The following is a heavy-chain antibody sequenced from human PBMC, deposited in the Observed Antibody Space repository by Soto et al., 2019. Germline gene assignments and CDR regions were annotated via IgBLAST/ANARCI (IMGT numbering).Heavy chain of an antibody. D-gene: IGHD6-13*01. Sequence: GASVKVSCKASGYTFTSYAMNWVRQAPGQGLEWMGWINTNTGNPTYAQGFTGRFVFSLDTSVSTAYLQICSLKAEDTAVYYCARLDPGIAAAGSRAFDIWGQGTMVTVSS. CDR3: ARLDPGIAAAGSRAFDI. CDR1: GYTFTSYA. J-gene: IGHJ3*02. CDR2: INTNTGNP. V-gene: IGHV7-4-1*01.